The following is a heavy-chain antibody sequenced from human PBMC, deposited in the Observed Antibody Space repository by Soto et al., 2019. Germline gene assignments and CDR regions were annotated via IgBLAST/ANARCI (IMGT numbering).Heavy chain of an antibody. V-gene: IGHV3-21*01. J-gene: IGHJ4*02. CDR1: GFTFSSYS. CDR2: IYSSSSYI. D-gene: IGHD2-15*01. CDR3: ARDTCSGRTCYSVDY. Sequence: GGSLRLSCAASGFTFSSYSMSWVRQAPGKGLDWVSSIYSSSSYIYYADSVKGRFTISRDNAKGSLFLQLNSLRVEDTAVYYCARDTCSGRTCYSVDYWGQGTLVTVSS.